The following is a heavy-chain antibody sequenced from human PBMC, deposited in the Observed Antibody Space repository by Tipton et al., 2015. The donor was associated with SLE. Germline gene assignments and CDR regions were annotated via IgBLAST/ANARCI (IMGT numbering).Heavy chain of an antibody. CDR3: ASRLDGNWYFDY. CDR1: GFTFSTYA. V-gene: IGHV3-30*04. Sequence: SLRLSCAASGFTFSTYAMHWVRQAPGKGLEWVAVISYDGSNKYYADSVKGRFTISRDNSKNTLYLQMNSLRPEDTAVYYCASRLDGNWYFDYWGQGTLVTVSS. CDR2: ISYDGSNK. J-gene: IGHJ4*02. D-gene: IGHD1-26*01.